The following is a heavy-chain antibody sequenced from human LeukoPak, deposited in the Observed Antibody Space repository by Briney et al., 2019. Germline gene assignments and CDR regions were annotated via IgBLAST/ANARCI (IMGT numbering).Heavy chain of an antibody. Sequence: ASVKVSCKASGGTFSSYAISWVRQAPGQGLEWMGWMNPNSGNTGYAQKFQGRVTMTRNTSISTAYMELSSLRSEDTAVYYCARAIRAKGRKSAHYYYYYMDVWGKGTTVTVSS. CDR1: GGTFSSYA. V-gene: IGHV1-8*02. CDR3: ARAIRAKGRKSAHYYYYYMDV. CDR2: MNPNSGNT. D-gene: IGHD1-14*01. J-gene: IGHJ6*03.